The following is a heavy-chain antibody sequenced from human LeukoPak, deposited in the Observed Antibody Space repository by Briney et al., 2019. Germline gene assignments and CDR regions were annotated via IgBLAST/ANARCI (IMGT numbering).Heavy chain of an antibody. CDR2: INPNSGGT. CDR3: ARGLVTGDGSDY. Sequence: GASVKVSCKASGYTFTSYYMHWVRQAPGQGLEWMGRINPNSGGTNYVQKFQGRVTMTRDTSISTAYMELSRLRSDDTAVYYCARGLVTGDGSDYWGQGTLVTVSS. J-gene: IGHJ4*02. CDR1: GYTFTSYY. D-gene: IGHD7-27*01. V-gene: IGHV1-2*06.